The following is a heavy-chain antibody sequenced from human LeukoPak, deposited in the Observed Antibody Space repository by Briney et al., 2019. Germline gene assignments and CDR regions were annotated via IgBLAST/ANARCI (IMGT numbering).Heavy chain of an antibody. CDR2: ISHSSDYI. CDR1: GFAFSTYT. V-gene: IGHV3-21*01. CDR3: ARGPTVSIGDCSSSSCQADY. D-gene: IGHD2-2*01. Sequence: GGSLRLSCAASGFAFSTYTLNWVRQAPGKGLEWVSSISHSSDYIYYADSVKGRFTISRDNAKNSLYLQMNNLRAEDTAVYYCARGPTVSIGDCSSSSCQADYWGQGTLVTVSS. J-gene: IGHJ4*02.